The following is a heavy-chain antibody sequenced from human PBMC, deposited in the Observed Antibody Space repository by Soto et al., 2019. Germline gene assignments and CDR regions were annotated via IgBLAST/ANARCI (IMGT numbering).Heavy chain of an antibody. J-gene: IGHJ5*02. V-gene: IGHV3-21*01. Sequence: GGSLRLSCAASGFTFSSYAMSWVRQAPGKGLEWVSTISSNSAYIYYTDALRGRFTISRDNAKNSLHLQMNSLRAEDTAVYYCTRDASRDSSARGWFDPWGPGTLVTVSS. D-gene: IGHD6-13*01. CDR1: GFTFSSYA. CDR3: TRDASRDSSARGWFDP. CDR2: ISSNSAYI.